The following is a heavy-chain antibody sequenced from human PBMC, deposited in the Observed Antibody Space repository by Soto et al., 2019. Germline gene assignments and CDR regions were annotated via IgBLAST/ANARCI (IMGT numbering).Heavy chain of an antibody. CDR3: TLGVVAATPTSAY. J-gene: IGHJ4*02. D-gene: IGHD2-15*01. V-gene: IGHV3-73*02. CDR2: IRSKANSYAT. Sequence: EVQLVESGGGLVQPGGSLKLSCAASGFTFSGSAMHWVRQASGKGLEWVGRIRSKANSYATAYAASVKGRFTISRDDSKNTAYLQMNSLKTEDTAVYYCTLGVVAATPTSAYWGQGTLVTVSS. CDR1: GFTFSGSA.